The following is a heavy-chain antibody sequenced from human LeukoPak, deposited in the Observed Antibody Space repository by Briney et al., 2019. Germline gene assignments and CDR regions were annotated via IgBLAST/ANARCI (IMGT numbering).Heavy chain of an antibody. CDR2: IYTTGTA. CDR1: GGSIGPYY. D-gene: IGHD6-6*01. V-gene: IGHV4-4*07. Sequence: PSETLSLTCLLSGGSIGPYYWSWIRQAAGKGPEWIRRIYTTGTADYNPSLKGRVFLSVDTSMNQFSLKVTSVTAADTAVYYCARDHSSSSWMDAFEIWGPGMKVIVSS. CDR3: ARDHSSSSWMDAFEI. J-gene: IGHJ3*02.